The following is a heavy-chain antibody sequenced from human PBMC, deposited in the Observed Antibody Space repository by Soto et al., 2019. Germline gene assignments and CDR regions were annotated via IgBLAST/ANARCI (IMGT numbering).Heavy chain of an antibody. CDR1: GFTFSSYW. CDR3: AVSIAAGY. J-gene: IGHJ4*02. V-gene: IGHV3-74*01. D-gene: IGHD6-13*01. CDR2: INSDGRTT. Sequence: EVQLVESGGGLVQPGGSLRLSCTASGFTFSSYWMHWVRQAPGKGLVWVSRINSDGRTTSYVDSVKDRFTISIDNATNTVYLQMNSLRPEDTAVYYCAVSIAAGYWGQGTLGTV.